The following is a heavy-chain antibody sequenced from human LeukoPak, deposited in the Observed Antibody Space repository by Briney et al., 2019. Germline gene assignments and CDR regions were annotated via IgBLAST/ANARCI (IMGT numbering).Heavy chain of an antibody. CDR2: IDSSSSTI. V-gene: IGHV3-48*04. Sequence: GGSLRLSCEASGFIFSDYNMNWVRQAPGKGLEWLSYIDSSSSTIYYADSVKGRFAISRDNAKNSLYLQMNSLRAEDTALYYCAKADYKYCSSTSCFPDYWGQGTLVTVSS. D-gene: IGHD2-2*01. J-gene: IGHJ4*02. CDR3: AKADYKYCSSTSCFPDY. CDR1: GFIFSDYN.